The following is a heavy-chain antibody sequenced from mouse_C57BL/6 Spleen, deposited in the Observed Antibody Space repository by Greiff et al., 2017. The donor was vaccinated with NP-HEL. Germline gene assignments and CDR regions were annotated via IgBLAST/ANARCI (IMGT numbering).Heavy chain of an antibody. Sequence: QVQLQQSGPGLVQPSQSLSITCTVSGFSLTSYGVHWVRQSPGKGLEWLGVIWSGGSTDYNAAFISRLSISKDNSKSQVFFKMNSLQADDTAIYYCARGGRPGYFDYWGQGTTLTVSS. V-gene: IGHV2-2*01. CDR1: GFSLTSYG. J-gene: IGHJ2*01. CDR2: IWSGGST. CDR3: ARGGRPGYFDY.